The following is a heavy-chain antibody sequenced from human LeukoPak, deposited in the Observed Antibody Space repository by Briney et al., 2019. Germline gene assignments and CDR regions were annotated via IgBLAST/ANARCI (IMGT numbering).Heavy chain of an antibody. V-gene: IGHV4-34*01. Sequence: PSETLSLTCAVFGGSFSDYSWTWIRQTPGKGLEWIGEINHRGGTSYNPSLKSRLTISVDTSKNQFSLKLSSVTAADTAVYYCARAFRARYFDLWGRGTLVTVSS. CDR3: ARAFRARYFDL. CDR2: INHRGGT. D-gene: IGHD2/OR15-2a*01. CDR1: GGSFSDYS. J-gene: IGHJ2*01.